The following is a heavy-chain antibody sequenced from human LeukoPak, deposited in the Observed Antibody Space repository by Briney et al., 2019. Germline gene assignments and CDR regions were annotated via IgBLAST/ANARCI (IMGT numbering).Heavy chain of an antibody. D-gene: IGHD6-19*01. CDR2: ISSSSTYI. V-gene: IGHV3-21*01. Sequence: GSLRLSCAPSGFTFSSYSMNWVRQAPGKVLEWVSSISSSSTYIYYADSVKGRFTVSRDNAKNSLYLQMNSLRAEDTAVYYCARDDSSGWYGPVGFDYWGQGTLVTVSS. J-gene: IGHJ4*02. CDR3: ARDDSSGWYGPVGFDY. CDR1: GFTFSSYS.